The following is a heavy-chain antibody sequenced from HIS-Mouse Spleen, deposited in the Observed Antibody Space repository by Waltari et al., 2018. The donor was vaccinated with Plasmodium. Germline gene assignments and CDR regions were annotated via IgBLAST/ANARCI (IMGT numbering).Heavy chain of an antibody. CDR1: GGSISSYY. D-gene: IGHD6-6*01. J-gene: IGHJ4*02. CDR3: ARGGYSSSSYYFDY. Sequence: CTVSGGSISSYYWSWIRQPPGKGLEWIAYIYYSGSTNYNPSLKSRVTISVDTSKNQFSLKLSSVTAADTAVFYCARGGYSSSSYYFDYWGQGTLVTVSS. V-gene: IGHV4-59*01. CDR2: IYYSGST.